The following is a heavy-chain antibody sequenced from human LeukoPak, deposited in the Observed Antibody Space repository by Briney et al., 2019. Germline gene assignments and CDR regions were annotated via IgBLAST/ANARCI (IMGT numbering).Heavy chain of an antibody. CDR3: ARSGCTNGVCYEFDC. J-gene: IGHJ4*02. CDR2: ICYSATT. Sequence: SETLSLTCTVSGGSISSSCWSWIRQPPGKGLEWIAYICYSATTNYNPSLQGRVTISVDTSKNQFSLKLSSVTAADTAVYYCARSGCTNGVCYEFDCWGQGALVTVSS. D-gene: IGHD2-8*01. CDR1: GGSISSSC. V-gene: IGHV4-59*12.